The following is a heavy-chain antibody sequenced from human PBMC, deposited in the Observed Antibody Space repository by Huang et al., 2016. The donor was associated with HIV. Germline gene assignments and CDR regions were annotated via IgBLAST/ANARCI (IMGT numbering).Heavy chain of an antibody. CDR3: ARVDLLLGKYGDYEENAFDI. J-gene: IGHJ3*02. CDR1: GGSVSSGSYY. V-gene: IGHV4-61*01. CDR2: IYYSGST. D-gene: IGHD4-17*01. Sequence: QVQLQESGPGLVKPSETLSLTCTVSGGSVSSGSYYWSWIRQPPGKGLEWSWYIYYSGSTNYNPFRKRRVTISVDTSKNQFSLKLSSVTAADTAVYYCARVDLLLGKYGDYEENAFDIWGQGTMVTVSS.